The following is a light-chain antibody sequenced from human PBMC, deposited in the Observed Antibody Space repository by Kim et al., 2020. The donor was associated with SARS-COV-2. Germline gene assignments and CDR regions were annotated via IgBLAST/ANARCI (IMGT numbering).Light chain of an antibody. J-gene: IGLJ3*02. Sequence: APGKTARIPCGGNNMGSKSMLWYQQKPGQAPGLVIYFDSDRPSGIPERFSGSNSGNTATLTISRVAAGDEADYYCQVWDISSVHSVFGGGTKLTV. CDR3: QVWDISSVHSV. V-gene: IGLV3-21*04. CDR2: FDS. CDR1: NMGSKS.